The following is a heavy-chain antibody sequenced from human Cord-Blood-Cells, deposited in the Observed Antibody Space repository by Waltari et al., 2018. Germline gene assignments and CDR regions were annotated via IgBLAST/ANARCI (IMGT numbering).Heavy chain of an antibody. V-gene: IGHV4-4*07. D-gene: IGHD6-6*01. CDR1: GCSISSYY. CDR3: ARDASSIAARDAFDI. CDR2: IYPSGST. Sequence: QVQLQESGPGLVKPSETLSLTCTVSGCSISSYYWSWIRQPAGKGLEWIGRIYPSGSTNYTPSRKSRVTMSVDTSKNQFSLKLSSVTAADTAVYYCARDASSIAARDAFDIWGQGTMVTVSS. J-gene: IGHJ3*02.